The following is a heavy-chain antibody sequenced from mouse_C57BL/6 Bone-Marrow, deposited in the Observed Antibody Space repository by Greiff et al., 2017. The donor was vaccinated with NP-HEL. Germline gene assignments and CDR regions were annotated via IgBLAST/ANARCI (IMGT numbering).Heavy chain of an antibody. D-gene: IGHD6-1*01. CDR1: GYTFSTSW. V-gene: IGHV1-82*01. J-gene: IGHJ2*01. CDR3: ARGESWGAFFDY. Sequence: VQLQQSGPELVKPGASVKISCKASGYTFSTSWMNWMKQRPGKGLEWIGRIYPGDGDTRYSGNFEGKASLTADKSSNSAYMKLSSLTSEDSAVYFCARGESWGAFFDYWGQGTTLTVSS. CDR2: IYPGDGDT.